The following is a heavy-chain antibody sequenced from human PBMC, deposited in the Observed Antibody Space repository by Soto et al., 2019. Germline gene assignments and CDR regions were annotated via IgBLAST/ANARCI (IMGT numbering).Heavy chain of an antibody. CDR3: AKTIRLTMVRGYNWFDP. J-gene: IGHJ5*02. D-gene: IGHD3-10*01. V-gene: IGHV1-2*04. Sequence: ASVKVSCKASGYTFTGYYMHWVRQAPGQGLEWMGWINPNSGGTNYAQKFQGWVTMTRDTSISTAYMELNSLRAEDTAVYYCAKTIRLTMVRGYNWFDPWGQGTLVTVSS. CDR2: INPNSGGT. CDR1: GYTFTGYY.